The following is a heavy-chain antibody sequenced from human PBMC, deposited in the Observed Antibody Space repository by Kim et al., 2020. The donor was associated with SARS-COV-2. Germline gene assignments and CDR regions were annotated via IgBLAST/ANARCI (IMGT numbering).Heavy chain of an antibody. CDR1: GGSFSGYY. D-gene: IGHD3-22*01. V-gene: IGHV4-34*01. J-gene: IGHJ4*02. Sequence: SETLSLTCAVYGGSFSGYYWSWIRQPPGKGLEWIGEINHSGSTNYNPSLKSRVTISVDTSKNQFSLKLSSVTAADTAVYYCARDPYYYDSSNDYWGQGTL. CDR2: INHSGST. CDR3: ARDPYYYDSSNDY.